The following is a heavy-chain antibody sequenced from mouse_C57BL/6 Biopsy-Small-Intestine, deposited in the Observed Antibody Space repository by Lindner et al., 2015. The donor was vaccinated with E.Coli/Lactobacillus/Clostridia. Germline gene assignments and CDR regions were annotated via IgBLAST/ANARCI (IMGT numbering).Heavy chain of an antibody. CDR2: IYPGDGDT. V-gene: IGHV1-82*01. CDR1: GYAFSSFW. D-gene: IGHD1-1*01. J-gene: IGHJ4*01. CDR3: ARRSSSYDAMDY. Sequence: VQLQESGAELVKPGASVKISCKGSGYAFSSFWMNWVKQRPGKGLEWIGRIYPGDGDTNYNGKFKGKATLTADKSSSTAYMQLSSLTSEDSAVYFCARRSSSYDAMDYWGQGTSVTVSS.